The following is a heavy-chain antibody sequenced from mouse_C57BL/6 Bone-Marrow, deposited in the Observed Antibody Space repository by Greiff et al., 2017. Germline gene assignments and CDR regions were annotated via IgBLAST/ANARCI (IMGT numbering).Heavy chain of an antibody. Sequence: LVESGAELVRPGASVKLSCKASGYTFTDYYINWVKQRPGQGLEWIARIYPGSGNTYYNEKFKGKATLTAEKSSSTAYMQLSSLTSEDSGVYFCAREGMEYYGSSWDYYAMDYWGQGTSVTVSS. J-gene: IGHJ4*01. CDR2: IYPGSGNT. CDR1: GYTFTDYY. V-gene: IGHV1-76*01. CDR3: AREGMEYYGSSWDYYAMDY. D-gene: IGHD1-1*01.